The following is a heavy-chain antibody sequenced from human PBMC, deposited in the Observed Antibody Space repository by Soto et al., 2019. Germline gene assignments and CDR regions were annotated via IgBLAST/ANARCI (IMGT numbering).Heavy chain of an antibody. CDR1: GGTFSTYT. J-gene: IGHJ3*02. CDR3: SIGSWSAETFDI. CDR2: IIPMLAVT. Sequence: QVHLVQSVAEVKKPGSSVKVSCKAAGGTFSTYTLIWVRQAPGQGLEWMGRIIPMLAVTNSAQRFQGRVTLTADKSTSTAFMELTSLRSDDTAVYYCSIGSWSAETFDIWGQGTMVTVSS. V-gene: IGHV1-69*02. D-gene: IGHD2-2*01.